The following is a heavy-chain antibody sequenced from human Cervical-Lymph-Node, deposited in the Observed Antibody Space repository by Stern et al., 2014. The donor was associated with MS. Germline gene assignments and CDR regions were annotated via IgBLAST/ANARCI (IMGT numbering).Heavy chain of an antibody. CDR2: SLPGDSDT. J-gene: IGHJ6*02. Sequence: EVQLVQSGAEVKKPGDSLKMSCKGSGYSFSNYWIGWVRQMPGKGLEWMGISLPGDSDTRYSPSFKGQVTISADKSISTAYLQWSSLKAADTAMYYCARLMGSSTWYGMDVWGQGTTVTVSS. CDR3: ARLMGSSTWYGMDV. CDR1: GYSFSNYW. D-gene: IGHD6-13*01. V-gene: IGHV5-51*01.